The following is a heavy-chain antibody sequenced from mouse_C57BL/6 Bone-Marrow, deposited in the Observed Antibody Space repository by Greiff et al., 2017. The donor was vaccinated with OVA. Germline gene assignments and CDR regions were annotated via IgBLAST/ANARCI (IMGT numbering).Heavy chain of an antibody. Sequence: QVQLKESGAELVKPGASVKLSCKASGYTFTEYTIHWVKQRSGQGLEWIGWFYPGSGSIKYNEKFKDKATLTADKSSSTVYMELSRLTSEDSAVYFCAEHEGSLVYYYGSSQAWFAYWGQGTLVTVSA. D-gene: IGHD1-1*01. CDR3: AEHEGSLVYYYGSSQAWFAY. CDR1: GYTFTEYT. CDR2: FYPGSGSI. V-gene: IGHV1-62-2*01. J-gene: IGHJ3*01.